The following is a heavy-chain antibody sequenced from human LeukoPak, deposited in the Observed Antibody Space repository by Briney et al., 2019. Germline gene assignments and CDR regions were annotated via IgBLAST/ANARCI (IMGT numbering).Heavy chain of an antibody. CDR1: GFTFSSYS. J-gene: IGHJ4*02. CDR2: IGSSSSYI. CDR3: ARDNTAMAPDY. Sequence: GGSLRLSCAASGFTFSSYSMNWVRQAPGKGLEWVSSIGSSSSYIYYADSVKGRFTISRDNAKNSLYLQMNSLRAEDTAVYYCARDNTAMAPDYWGQGTLVTVSS. D-gene: IGHD5-18*01. V-gene: IGHV3-21*01.